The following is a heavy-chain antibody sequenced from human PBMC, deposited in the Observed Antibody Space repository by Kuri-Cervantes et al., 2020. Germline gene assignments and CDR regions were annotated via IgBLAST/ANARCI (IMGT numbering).Heavy chain of an antibody. CDR1: GGSFSGYY. CDR2: IYYSGST. CDR3: ARARLRFLEGVDY. V-gene: IGHV4-34*09. Sequence: SQALSLTCAVYGGSFSGYYWSWIRQPPGKGLEWIGYIYYSGSTYYNPSLKSRVTISVDTSKNQFSLKLSSVTAADTAVYYCARARLRFLEGVDYWGQGTLVTVSS. D-gene: IGHD3-3*01. J-gene: IGHJ4*02.